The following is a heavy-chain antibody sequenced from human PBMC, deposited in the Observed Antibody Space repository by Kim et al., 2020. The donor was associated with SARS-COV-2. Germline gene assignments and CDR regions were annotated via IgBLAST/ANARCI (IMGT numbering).Heavy chain of an antibody. Sequence: GGSLRLSCAASGFIFHNFAMHWVRQAPGKSLEWVSAIDGNTINSYYEDSVKGRFTISRDNNKNSLYLQMNSLRTDHTALYYCAKRGDQQLGTFQYWGRGTRVTVPS. CDR2: IDGNTINS. J-gene: IGHJ1*01. V-gene: IGHV3-43*02. D-gene: IGHD6-13*01. CDR1: GFIFHNFA. CDR3: AKRGDQQLGTFQY.